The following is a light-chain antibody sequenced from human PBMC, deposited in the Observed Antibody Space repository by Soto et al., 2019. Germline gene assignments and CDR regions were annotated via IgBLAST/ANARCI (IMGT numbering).Light chain of an antibody. Sequence: LVLTHSPGTLSLSPVERSTLSFRASQSVGSNYLAWYQQKPGQAPRLLIYGASSRATGIADRFSGSGSGTDFTLTISRLEPEDFALYYCQQYGYSPITFGQGTRLEI. CDR1: QSVGSNY. V-gene: IGKV3-20*01. J-gene: IGKJ5*01. CDR2: GAS. CDR3: QQYGYSPIT.